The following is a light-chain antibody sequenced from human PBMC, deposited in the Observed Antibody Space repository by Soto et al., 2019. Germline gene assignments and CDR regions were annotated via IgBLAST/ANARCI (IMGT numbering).Light chain of an antibody. V-gene: IGLV6-57*02. CDR1: GGSIASNF. J-gene: IGLJ2*01. CDR2: EDK. CDR3: QSYGRSNHASVV. Sequence: NFMLTQPHSVSESRGKTVTISCTGSGGSIASNFVQWYQQRPGSAPTTVIYEDKRRPSGVPDRFSGSIDSSSNSASLTISGLKSEDEADYYCQSYGRSNHASVVFGGGTKLTVL.